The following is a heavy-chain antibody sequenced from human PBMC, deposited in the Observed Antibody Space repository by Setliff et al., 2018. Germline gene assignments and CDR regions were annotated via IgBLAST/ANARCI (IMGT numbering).Heavy chain of an antibody. D-gene: IGHD6-13*01. V-gene: IGHV4-30-4*08. CDR1: GGSGDYY. J-gene: IGHJ3*02. CDR3: ARTPAAGTGDAFDI. CDR2: ISNSGST. Sequence: PSETLSLTCTVSGGSGDYYWSWIRQPPGKGLEWIGYISNSGSTYYKSSLKSRLTISIDTSKSQFSLKLGSATAADTAMYYCARTPAAGTGDAFDIWGQGTMDTVSS.